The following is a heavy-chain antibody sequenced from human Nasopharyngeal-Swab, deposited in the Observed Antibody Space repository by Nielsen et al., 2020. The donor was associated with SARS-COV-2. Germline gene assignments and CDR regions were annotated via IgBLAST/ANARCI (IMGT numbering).Heavy chain of an antibody. CDR2: IYPGDSDT. V-gene: IGHV5-51*01. J-gene: IGHJ6*03. CDR3: ARSKGAQYSSGWYYYYYYMDV. CDR1: GYSFTSYW. Sequence: GESLKISCKGSGYSFTSYWIGWVRQMPGKGPEWVGIIYPGDSDTRYSPSLQGQVTLPADKSISTAYLQWSSLKASETAMYYCARSKGAQYSSGWYYYYYYMDVWGKGTTVTVSS. D-gene: IGHD6-19*01.